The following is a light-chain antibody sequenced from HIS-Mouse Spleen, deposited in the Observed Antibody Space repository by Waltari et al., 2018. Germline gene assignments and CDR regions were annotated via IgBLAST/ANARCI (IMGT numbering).Light chain of an antibody. J-gene: IGKJ1*01. V-gene: IGKV3-20*01. CDR1: QSVSSSY. CDR3: QQYGSSPRT. CDR2: GAS. Sequence: EIVLTPSPGTLPLSPGERATLACRASQSVSSSYLAWYPQKPGQAPRLLIYGASSRATGIADRFSGSGSGTDFTLTISRLEPEDFAVYYCQQYGSSPRTFGQGTKVEIK.